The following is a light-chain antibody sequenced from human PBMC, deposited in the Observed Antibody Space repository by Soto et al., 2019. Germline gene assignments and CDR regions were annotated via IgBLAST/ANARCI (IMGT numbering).Light chain of an antibody. CDR2: DAS. V-gene: IGKV3-11*01. Sequence: EILLTQSPATLSLSPGQRATLSCRASQSVSSYLAWYQQKPGQAPRLLIYDASNRATDIPARFSGSGSGTDFPLTISRLEPEDFAVYYCQHRNFSPLSVGGGTKVEIK. CDR3: QHRNFSPLS. CDR1: QSVSSY. J-gene: IGKJ4*01.